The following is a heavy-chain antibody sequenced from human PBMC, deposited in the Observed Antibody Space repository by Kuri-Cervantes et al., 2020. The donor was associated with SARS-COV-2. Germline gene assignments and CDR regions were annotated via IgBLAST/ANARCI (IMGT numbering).Heavy chain of an antibody. Sequence: GSLRLSCAVSGYSISSGYYWGWIRQPPGKGLEWIGSIYHSGSTYYNPSLKSRVTISVDTSKNQFSLKLSSVTAADTAVYYCARQGGDNYNAFDIWGQGTMVTVSS. CDR3: ARQGGDNYNAFDI. V-gene: IGHV4-38-2*01. J-gene: IGHJ3*02. CDR2: IYHSGST. CDR1: GYSISSGYY. D-gene: IGHD5-24*01.